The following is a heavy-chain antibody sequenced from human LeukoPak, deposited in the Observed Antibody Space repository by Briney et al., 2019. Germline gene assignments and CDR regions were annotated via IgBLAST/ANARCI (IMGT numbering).Heavy chain of an antibody. J-gene: IGHJ4*02. Sequence: ASVKVSFKASGYTFTIYGISWVRQAPGQGLEWMGWISAYNGNTNYAQKLQGRVTMTTDTSTSTAYMELRSLRSDDTAVYYCARGSTSIAAAGISDYWGQGPLVTVSS. D-gene: IGHD6-13*01. V-gene: IGHV1-18*01. CDR2: ISAYNGNT. CDR1: GYTFTIYG. CDR3: ARGSTSIAAAGISDY.